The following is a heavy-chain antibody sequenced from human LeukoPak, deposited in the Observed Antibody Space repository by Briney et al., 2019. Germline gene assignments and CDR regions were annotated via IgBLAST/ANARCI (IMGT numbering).Heavy chain of an antibody. CDR2: ISYDGSNK. Sequence: TGRSLRLSCAASGFTFSSYGMHWVRQAPGKGLEWVAVISYDGSNKYYADSVKGRFTISRDNSKNTLYLQMNSLRAEDTAVYYCAKVPDPYDFWSGFYCMDVWGQGTTVTVSS. CDR3: AKVPDPYDFWSGFYCMDV. D-gene: IGHD3-3*01. J-gene: IGHJ6*02. CDR1: GFTFSSYG. V-gene: IGHV3-30*18.